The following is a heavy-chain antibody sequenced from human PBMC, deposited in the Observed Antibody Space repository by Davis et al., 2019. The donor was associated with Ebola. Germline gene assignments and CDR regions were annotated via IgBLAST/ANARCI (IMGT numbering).Heavy chain of an antibody. Sequence: GGSLRLSCAASGFTFSSYAMHWVRQAPGKGLEWVAVISYDGSNKYYADSVKGRFTISRDNAKNSLCLQMNSLRAEDTAVYYCARGLSAARLDYWGQGTLVTVSS. D-gene: IGHD6-6*01. J-gene: IGHJ4*02. CDR1: GFTFSSYA. CDR3: ARGLSAARLDY. CDR2: ISYDGSNK. V-gene: IGHV3-30-3*01.